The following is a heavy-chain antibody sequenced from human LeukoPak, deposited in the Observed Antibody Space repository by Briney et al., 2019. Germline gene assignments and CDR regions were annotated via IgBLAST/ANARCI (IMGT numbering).Heavy chain of an antibody. J-gene: IGHJ4*02. CDR3: ARGKRITIFGVVIAPIDD. CDR1: GGSISSYY. Sequence: SETLSLTCTVSGGSISSYYWSWIRQPAGKGLEWIGRIYTSGSTNYNPSLKSRVTISVDKSKNQFSLKLSSVTAADTAVYYCARGKRITIFGVVIAPIDDWGQGTLVTVSS. D-gene: IGHD3-3*01. CDR2: IYTSGST. V-gene: IGHV4-4*07.